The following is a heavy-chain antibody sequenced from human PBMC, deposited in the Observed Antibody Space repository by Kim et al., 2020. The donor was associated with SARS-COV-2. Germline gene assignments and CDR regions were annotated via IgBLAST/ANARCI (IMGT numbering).Heavy chain of an antibody. D-gene: IGHD2-2*02. CDR3: ARDTYGHTFSEYYYYYGMDV. J-gene: IGHJ6*02. CDR2: IYYSGST. V-gene: IGHV4-39*07. CDR1: GGSISSSSYY. Sequence: SETLSLTCTVSGGSISSSSYYWGWIRQPPGKGLEWIGSIYYSGSTYYNPSLKSRVTISVDTSKNQFSLKLSSVTAADTAVYYCARDTYGHTFSEYYYYYGMDVWGQGTTVTVSS.